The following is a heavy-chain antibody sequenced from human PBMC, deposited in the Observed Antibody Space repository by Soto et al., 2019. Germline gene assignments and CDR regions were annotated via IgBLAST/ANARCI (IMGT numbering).Heavy chain of an antibody. CDR2: IIPVFGRG. J-gene: IGHJ4*02. CDR3: ADLSLGYCITTTCPPDY. CDR1: GGSFNTYA. D-gene: IGHD2-2*01. Sequence: QVQLVQSGPEVKKPGSSVKVSCKASGGSFNTYAISWVRQAPGQGLEWMGGIIPVFGRGTYAQKFQGRVTINADDSTSTAYMQLDSLRSDDTAMYSCADLSLGYCITTTCPPDYWGQGTPVTVSS. V-gene: IGHV1-69*12.